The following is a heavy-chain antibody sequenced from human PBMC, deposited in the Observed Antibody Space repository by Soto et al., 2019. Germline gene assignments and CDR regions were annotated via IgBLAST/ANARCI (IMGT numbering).Heavy chain of an antibody. CDR2: IFYTGAT. V-gene: IGHV4-31*02. CDR1: GDSISSRSHY. CDR3: AREGRHSGGMRESWFDP. Sequence: PSQTLSLTCAVSGDSISSRSHYCNWIRRVPGKGLEFIGYIFYTGATYYNPSLRGRISMSVDTSKNQFSLTLRSVTAADTAIYYCAREGRHSGGMRESWFDPWGQGTQVTVSS. D-gene: IGHD3-10*01. J-gene: IGHJ5*02.